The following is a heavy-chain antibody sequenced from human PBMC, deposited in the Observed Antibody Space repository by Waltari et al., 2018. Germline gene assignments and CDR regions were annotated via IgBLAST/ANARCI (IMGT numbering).Heavy chain of an antibody. CDR3: TSEGRGDGYNSYWWYFDL. CDR2: IRSKAYGGTT. V-gene: IGHV3-49*03. CDR1: GFTFGDYA. J-gene: IGHJ2*01. Sequence: EVQLVESGGGLVQPGRSLRLSCTASGFTFGDYAMSWFRQAPGKGLGWVGFIRSKAYGGTTEYAASVKGRFTISRDDSKSIAYLQMNSLKTEDTAVYYCTSEGRGDGYNSYWWYFDLWGRGTLVTVSS. D-gene: IGHD5-12*01.